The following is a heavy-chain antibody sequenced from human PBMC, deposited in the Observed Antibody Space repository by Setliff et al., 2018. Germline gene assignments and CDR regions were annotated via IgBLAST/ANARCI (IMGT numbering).Heavy chain of an antibody. J-gene: IGHJ4*02. V-gene: IGHV1-69*13. CDR1: GDTFSTYA. CDR2: IIPVFGTA. Sequence: SVKVSCKASGDTFSTYALSWVRQAPGQGLEWMGRIIPVFGTAKYAQKFQGTVTITADESTTTAYMELRSLRTEDTAIYYCARDTRDRYDNSGHYLSLDYWGQGTLVTVSS. D-gene: IGHD3-22*01. CDR3: ARDTRDRYDNSGHYLSLDY.